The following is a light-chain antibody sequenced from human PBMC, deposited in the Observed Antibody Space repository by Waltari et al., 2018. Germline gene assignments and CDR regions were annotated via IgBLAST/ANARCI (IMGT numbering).Light chain of an antibody. J-gene: IGKJ5*01. CDR1: KAISSY. V-gene: IGKV1-9*01. CDR2: AAS. CDR3: QQLDSFPIT. Sequence: DIQLTQSPSFLSASVGDRVTITCRASKAISSYLAWYQQKPGRAPKLLIYAASTLQSGVPSGFSGSGSGTEFTLTISSLQPEDFATYYCQQLDSFPITFGQGTRLEIK.